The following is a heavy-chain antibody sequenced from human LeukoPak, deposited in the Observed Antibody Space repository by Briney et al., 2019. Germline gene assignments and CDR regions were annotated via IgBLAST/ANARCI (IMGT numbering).Heavy chain of an antibody. D-gene: IGHD3-16*01. Sequence: SETLSLTCSVSGYSIGSGYDWAWIRQPPGKGLEWIGSINYSGRPYYNPSLKSRVTISVDTSKNQFSLKLNSVTAADTAVYYCARESGSYLWRSWLNPWGQGTLVTVSS. J-gene: IGHJ5*02. CDR2: INYSGRP. CDR3: ARESGSYLWRSWLNP. V-gene: IGHV4-38-2*02. CDR1: GYSIGSGYD.